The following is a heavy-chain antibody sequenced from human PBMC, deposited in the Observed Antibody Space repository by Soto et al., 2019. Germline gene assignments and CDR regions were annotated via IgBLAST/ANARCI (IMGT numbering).Heavy chain of an antibody. Sequence: QVQLVQSGAEVKKPGASVKVSCKASGYTFTDYGITWVRQAPGQGLEWMGWISPHNDNTDYAQKFQGRVTMTTDTSTTSAYMELRSLRSDDTAVFYCARGVSGYPFDHWGQGALVIVSS. CDR3: ARGVSGYPFDH. V-gene: IGHV1-18*01. CDR2: ISPHNDNT. J-gene: IGHJ4*02. D-gene: IGHD3-3*01. CDR1: GYTFTDYG.